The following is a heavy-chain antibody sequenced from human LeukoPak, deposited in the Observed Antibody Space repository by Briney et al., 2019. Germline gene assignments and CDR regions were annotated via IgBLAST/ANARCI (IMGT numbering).Heavy chain of an antibody. Sequence: PGGSLRLSCAASGFNFNNYWMSWLRQAPGKGLEWVANIKDDGSEEYYVDSVKGRFTISKDNAKNSLYLQMNSLRAEDTALYHCARNNGMDVWGQGTTVIVSS. CDR2: IKDDGSEE. CDR3: ARNNGMDV. J-gene: IGHJ6*02. V-gene: IGHV3-7*03. CDR1: GFNFNNYW.